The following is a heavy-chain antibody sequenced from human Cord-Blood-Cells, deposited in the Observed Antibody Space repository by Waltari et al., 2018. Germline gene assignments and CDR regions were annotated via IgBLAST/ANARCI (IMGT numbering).Heavy chain of an antibody. Sequence: EVQLVESGGGLVQPGGSLKLSCAASGFTFSGSAMHWVRQASGKGLEWVGRIRRQANRYATAYAAAVKGRFTISRDDSKNTAYLQMNSLKTEDTAVYYCTSRYYYGSGSYKYYFDYWGQGTLVTVSS. CDR1: GFTFSGSA. J-gene: IGHJ4*02. D-gene: IGHD3-10*01. CDR3: TSRYYYGSGSYKYYFDY. CDR2: IRRQANRYAT. V-gene: IGHV3-73*01.